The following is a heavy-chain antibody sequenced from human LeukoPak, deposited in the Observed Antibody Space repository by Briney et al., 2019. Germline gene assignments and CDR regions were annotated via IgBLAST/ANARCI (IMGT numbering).Heavy chain of an antibody. CDR1: GLTVSSYS. V-gene: IGHV3-7*03. J-gene: IGHJ6*02. Sequence: AGSLRLSCAASGLTVSSYSMNWVRQAPGKGLEWVASINHNGNVNYYVDSVKGRFTISRDNAKNSLYLQMSNLRAEDTAVYFCARGGGLDVWGQGATVTVSS. D-gene: IGHD3-16*01. CDR3: ARGGGLDV. CDR2: INHNGNVN.